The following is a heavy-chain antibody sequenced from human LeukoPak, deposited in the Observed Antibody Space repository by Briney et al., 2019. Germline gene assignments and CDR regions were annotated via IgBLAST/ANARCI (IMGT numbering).Heavy chain of an antibody. CDR1: GGSISSYY. D-gene: IGHD6-19*01. J-gene: IGHJ4*02. V-gene: IGHV4-59*01. CDR2: IYYSGST. Sequence: SETLSLTCTVSGGSISSYYWSWIRQTPGKGLAWIGYIYYSGSTNYNPSLKSRVTISIDTSKNQFSLKLSSVTAADTAVYYCARAQSYSSGWYFDYWGQGTLVTVSS. CDR3: ARAQSYSSGWYFDY.